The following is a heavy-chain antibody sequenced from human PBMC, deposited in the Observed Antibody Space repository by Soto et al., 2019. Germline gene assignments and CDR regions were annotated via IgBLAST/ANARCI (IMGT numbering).Heavy chain of an antibody. CDR1: GYTFTSYG. V-gene: IGHV1-18*01. CDR3: TRGWLLLEFDY. CDR2: ISTSNGNT. D-gene: IGHD5-12*01. Sequence: QVHLVQSGAEVKKPGASVKLSCKASGYTFTSYGISWVRQAPGQGLEWMGWISTSNGNTHYAQKYQGRVTMTTDTSTSTAYMELRSLRSDDTALYSCTRGWLLLEFDYWGQGTLVTVSS. J-gene: IGHJ4*02.